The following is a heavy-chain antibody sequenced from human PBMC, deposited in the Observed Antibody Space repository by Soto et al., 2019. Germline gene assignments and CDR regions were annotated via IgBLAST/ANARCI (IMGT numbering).Heavy chain of an antibody. CDR3: ARDLRRGVIIGDYYYGMDV. CDR1: GFTVSSNY. CDR2: IYSGGST. J-gene: IGHJ6*02. V-gene: IGHV3-66*01. D-gene: IGHD3-10*01. Sequence: PGGSLRLSCAASGFTVSSNYMSWVRQAPGKGLEWVSVIYSGGSTYYADSVKGRFTISRDNSKNTLYLQMNSLRAEDTAVYYCARDLRRGVIIGDYYYGMDVWGQGTTVTVSS.